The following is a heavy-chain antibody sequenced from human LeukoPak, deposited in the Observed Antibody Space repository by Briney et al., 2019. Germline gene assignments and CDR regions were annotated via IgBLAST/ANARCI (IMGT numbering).Heavy chain of an antibody. Sequence: SETLSLTCTVSGASISSSCYCCGRIHHPPGKGLERVGIIYYSGTTYYNPSLKSRVTISVDTSKNQFSLKLSSVTAADTAVYYCARHATTYYYDSSGYYYPYYFDYWGQGTLVTVSS. V-gene: IGHV4-39*01. D-gene: IGHD3-22*01. CDR2: IYYSGTT. CDR3: ARHATTYYYDSSGYYYPYYFDY. CDR1: GASISSSCYC. J-gene: IGHJ4*02.